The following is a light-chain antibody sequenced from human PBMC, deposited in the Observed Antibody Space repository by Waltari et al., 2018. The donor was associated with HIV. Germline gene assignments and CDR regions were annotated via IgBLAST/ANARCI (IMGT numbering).Light chain of an antibody. Sequence: QSVLTQPHSASGTPGQRVIISCSGSNSNVGSDVVNLYQQLPGTAPKLLIYGDNERPSGVPDRFSGSKSGASASLAISDLQSEDEAEYYCAAWDARLNEYLFGTGTKVTVL. V-gene: IGLV1-44*01. CDR2: GDN. J-gene: IGLJ1*01. CDR1: NSNVGSDV. CDR3: AAWDARLNEYL.